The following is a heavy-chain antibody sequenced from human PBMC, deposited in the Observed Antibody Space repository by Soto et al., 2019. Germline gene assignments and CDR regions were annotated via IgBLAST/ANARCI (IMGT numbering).Heavy chain of an antibody. J-gene: IGHJ5*02. D-gene: IGHD1-26*01. V-gene: IGHV1-3*05. Sequence: QVQLVQSGAEEKKPGASVKVSCKASGYTFTSYAMHWVRQAPGQRLEWMGWINAGNENTKYSQKFQPRVTITRDTSAGTAYMELSSLRSEDTAVYYCARGYTFPSDPWGQGTLVTVSS. CDR2: INAGNENT. CDR3: ARGYTFPSDP. CDR1: GYTFTSYA.